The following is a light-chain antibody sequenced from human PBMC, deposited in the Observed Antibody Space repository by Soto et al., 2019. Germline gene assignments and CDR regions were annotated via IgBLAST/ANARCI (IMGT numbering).Light chain of an antibody. J-gene: IGKJ3*01. CDR3: QQLNSNPLT. Sequence: DIQLTQSPSFLSASVGDRVTITCRASQGIRDYLAWYQQRPGKAPKLLIFGASALQSGGPSRFNGSGSGTEFTLTVSSLQPEDFATYYCQQLNSNPLTFGPGTKVDIK. CDR1: QGIRDY. CDR2: GAS. V-gene: IGKV1-9*01.